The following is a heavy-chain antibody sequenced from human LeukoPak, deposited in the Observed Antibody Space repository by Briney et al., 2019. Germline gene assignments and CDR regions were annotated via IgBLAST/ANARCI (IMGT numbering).Heavy chain of an antibody. J-gene: IGHJ4*02. V-gene: IGHV3-33*06. CDR2: MWYDGSNK. D-gene: IGHD4-17*01. Sequence: GGSLRLSCAASGFTFSNYGMHWVRQAPGKGLEWVAVMWYDGSNKYYADSVKGRFPISRDNSKNTLYLQMNSLRAEDTAVYYCAKSTVTSPYYFDYWGQGTLVTVSS. CDR1: GFTFSNYG. CDR3: AKSTVTSPYYFDY.